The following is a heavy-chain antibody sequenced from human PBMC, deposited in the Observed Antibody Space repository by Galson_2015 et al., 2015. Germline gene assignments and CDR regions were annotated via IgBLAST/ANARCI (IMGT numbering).Heavy chain of an antibody. J-gene: IGHJ4*02. CDR3: ARVSGTPTDSYFDY. CDR1: GGTFSSYA. D-gene: IGHD1-1*01. Sequence: SVKVSCKASGGTFSSYAISWVRQAPGQGLEWMGGIIPIFGTANYAQKFQGRVTITADDSTSTAYLELSSLRSEDTAVYYCARVSGTPTDSYFDYWGQGTLVTVSS. V-gene: IGHV1-69*13. CDR2: IIPIFGTA.